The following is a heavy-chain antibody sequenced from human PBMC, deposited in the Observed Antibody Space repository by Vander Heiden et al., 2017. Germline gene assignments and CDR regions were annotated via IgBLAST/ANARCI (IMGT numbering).Heavy chain of an antibody. CDR2: ISWNSGSI. D-gene: IGHD5-18*01. Sequence: EVQLVESGGGLVQPGRSLRPSCAASGFTFDHYAMHWVRQAPGKGLEWVSGISWNSGSIGYADSVKGRFTISRDNAKNSLYLQMNSLRAEDTALYYCAKVLRGYSYGYYFDYWGQGTLVTVSS. J-gene: IGHJ4*02. CDR3: AKVLRGYSYGYYFDY. CDR1: GFTFDHYA. V-gene: IGHV3-9*01.